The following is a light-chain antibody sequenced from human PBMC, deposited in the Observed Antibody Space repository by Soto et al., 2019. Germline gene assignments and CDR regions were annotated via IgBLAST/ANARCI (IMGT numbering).Light chain of an antibody. J-gene: IGKJ1*01. CDR2: GAS. Sequence: EIVVTEAPYTLGLSPGERATRSGRASHSVSSSYLAWYQQKPGQPPRLLIYGASSRATGIPDRFSGSGSGTDFTLTIRRLEPEDFAVYYCQQYDSFPRTFAQGTKVAIK. CDR1: HSVSSSY. V-gene: IGKV3-20*01. CDR3: QQYDSFPRT.